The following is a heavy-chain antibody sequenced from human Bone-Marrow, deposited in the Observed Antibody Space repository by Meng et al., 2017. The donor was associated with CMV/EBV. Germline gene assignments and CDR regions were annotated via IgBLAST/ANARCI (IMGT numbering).Heavy chain of an antibody. CDR3: ARDLVVVPAANNWCDH. J-gene: IGHJ5*02. CDR1: GYSFTSYY. D-gene: IGHD2-2*01. V-gene: IGHV1-46*01. CDR2: INPSGGST. Sequence: VAVVQCGAVGERRGAPVKAACKASGYSFTSYYMHWGRQAPGQGLEWMGIINPSGGSTSYAQKFQDRVTMTRDTSTSRVYMELSSLRSEDTAVYYCARDLVVVPAANNWCDHWGQGTLVTVSS.